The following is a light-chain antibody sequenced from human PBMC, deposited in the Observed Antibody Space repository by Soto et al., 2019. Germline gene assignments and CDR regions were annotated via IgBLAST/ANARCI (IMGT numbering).Light chain of an antibody. CDR1: QSVRSS. CDR3: QQYNSWPET. CDR2: DAS. J-gene: IGKJ1*01. Sequence: EIVMTQSPGTLSVSPGERAPLFCRASQSVRSSLAWYQQKPGQAPRLFIYDASTRATGIPARFSGSGSGTEFTLTISSLQSEDFAVYYCQQYNSWPETFGLGTKVDIK. V-gene: IGKV3-15*01.